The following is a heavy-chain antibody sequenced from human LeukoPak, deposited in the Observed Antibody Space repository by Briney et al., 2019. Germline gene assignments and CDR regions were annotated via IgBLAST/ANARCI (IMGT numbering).Heavy chain of an antibody. D-gene: IGHD6-19*01. CDR2: IYYSGST. V-gene: IGHV4-59*08. Sequence: SETLSLTCTVSGDSIGSHYWSWIRQPPGKGLEWIGYIYYSGSTNYNPSLKSRVTISVDTSKNQFSLKLSSVTAADTAVYYCARPDSSGRLSFSGYFDYWGQGTLVTVSS. CDR3: ARPDSSGRLSFSGYFDY. J-gene: IGHJ4*02. CDR1: GDSIGSHY.